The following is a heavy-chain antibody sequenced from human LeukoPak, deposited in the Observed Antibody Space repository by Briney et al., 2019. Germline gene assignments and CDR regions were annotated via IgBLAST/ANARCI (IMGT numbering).Heavy chain of an antibody. CDR3: ASGQGGDYVIYY. Sequence: ASVKVSCKASGGTFSSYAISWVRQAPGRGLEWMGGIIPIFGTANYAQKFQGRVTITTDESTSTAYMELSSLRSEGTAVYYCASGQGGDYVIYYWGQGTLVTVSS. D-gene: IGHD4-17*01. J-gene: IGHJ4*02. CDR1: GGTFSSYA. V-gene: IGHV1-69*05. CDR2: IIPIFGTA.